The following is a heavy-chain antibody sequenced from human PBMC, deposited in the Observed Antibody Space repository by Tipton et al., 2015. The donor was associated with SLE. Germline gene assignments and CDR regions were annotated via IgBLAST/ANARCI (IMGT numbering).Heavy chain of an antibody. CDR2: INHSGST. D-gene: IGHD6-13*01. CDR1: GGSISSSSYY. J-gene: IGHJ3*02. Sequence: TLSLTCTVSGGSISSSSYYWGWIRQPPGKGLEWIGEINHSGSTNYNPSLKSRVTISVDTSKNQFSLKLSSVTAADTAVYYCARIPGIAAAGSTFDIWGQGTMVTVSS. CDR3: ARIPGIAAAGSTFDI. V-gene: IGHV4-39*07.